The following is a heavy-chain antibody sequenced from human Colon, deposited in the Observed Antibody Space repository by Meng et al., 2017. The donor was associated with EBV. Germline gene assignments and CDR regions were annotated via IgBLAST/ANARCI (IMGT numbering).Heavy chain of an antibody. J-gene: IGHJ4*02. CDR3: TTLYGDSIS. Sequence: VQLQESGPGLVKPSGTLSLTCDVSGGSIRNDQWWGWVRQAPGKGLEWIGEIYHSGRTNYNPSVKSRVSMSVDKSQNHFSLRLSSVTAADTAVYYCTTLYGDSISWGQGTLVTVSS. D-gene: IGHD4-17*01. V-gene: IGHV4-4*02. CDR1: GGSIRNDQW. CDR2: IYHSGRT.